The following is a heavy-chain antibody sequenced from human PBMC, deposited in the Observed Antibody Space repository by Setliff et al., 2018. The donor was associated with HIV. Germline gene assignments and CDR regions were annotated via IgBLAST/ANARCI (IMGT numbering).Heavy chain of an antibody. Sequence: LSLTCTVSGGSISSDSHYWNWIRQPAGKGLEWIGHIYTSGSNNYNPSLKSRVTISVDTSKIQFSLKLSSVTAADTAVYYCARSGYDPMPGAMAPILWYFDLWGRGTLVTVSS. CDR1: GGSISSDSHY. CDR3: ARSGYDPMPGAMAPILWYFDL. V-gene: IGHV4-61*09. CDR2: IYTSGSN. D-gene: IGHD5-12*01. J-gene: IGHJ2*01.